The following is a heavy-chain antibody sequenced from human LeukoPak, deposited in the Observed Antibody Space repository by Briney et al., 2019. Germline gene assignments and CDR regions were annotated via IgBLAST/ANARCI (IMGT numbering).Heavy chain of an antibody. CDR2: IYYSGST. Sequence: SETLSLTCTVSGGSISSSSYYWGWIRQPPGKGLEWTGSIYYSGSTYYNPSLKSRVTISVDTSKNQFSLKLSSVTAADTAVYYCATNLPYYYYMDVWGKGTTVTISS. V-gene: IGHV4-39*01. CDR1: GGSISSSSYY. J-gene: IGHJ6*03. CDR3: ATNLPYYYYMDV. D-gene: IGHD1/OR15-1a*01.